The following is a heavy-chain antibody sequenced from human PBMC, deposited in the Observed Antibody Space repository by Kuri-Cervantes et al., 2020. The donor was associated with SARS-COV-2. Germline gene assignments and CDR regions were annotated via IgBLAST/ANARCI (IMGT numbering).Heavy chain of an antibody. J-gene: IGHJ5*02. D-gene: IGHD1-26*01. V-gene: IGHV1-69*06. Sequence: SVKVSCKASGGAFSRYALNWVRQAPGQGLEWMGGIIPIFATPNYAQKFQGRVTITADKSTSTAYMELSSLRSEDTAVYYCARESGSYPENWFDPWGQGTLDTVSS. CDR3: ARESGSYPENWFDP. CDR2: IIPIFATP. CDR1: GGAFSRYA.